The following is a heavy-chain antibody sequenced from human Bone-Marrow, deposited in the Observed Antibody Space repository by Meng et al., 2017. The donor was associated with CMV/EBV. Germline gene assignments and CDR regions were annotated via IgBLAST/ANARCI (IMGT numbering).Heavy chain of an antibody. V-gene: IGHV4-39*01. CDR1: GGSISSSSYY. Sequence: SETLSLTCTVSGGSISSSSYYWGWIRQPPGKGLEWIGSLYYSGSTYYNPSLKRRVTISVDTSKNQFSLKLSSVTAADTAVYYCARHCEIVVVPAAINWFDPWGQGPLVTVSS. D-gene: IGHD2-2*01. CDR3: ARHCEIVVVPAAINWFDP. J-gene: IGHJ5*02. CDR2: LYYSGST.